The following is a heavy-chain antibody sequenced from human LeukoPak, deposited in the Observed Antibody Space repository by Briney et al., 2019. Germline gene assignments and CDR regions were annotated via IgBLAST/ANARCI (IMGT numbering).Heavy chain of an antibody. Sequence: PSETLSLTCTVSGGSISSHYWSWIRQPAGKGLEWIGRIYSSGSTNYKPSLKSRVTISVDKSKNQFSLKLSSVTAADTAAYYCAREGNRLSFEYWGQGTLVTVAS. J-gene: IGHJ4*02. CDR2: IYSSGST. V-gene: IGHV4-4*07. CDR1: GGSISSHY. CDR3: AREGNRLSFEY.